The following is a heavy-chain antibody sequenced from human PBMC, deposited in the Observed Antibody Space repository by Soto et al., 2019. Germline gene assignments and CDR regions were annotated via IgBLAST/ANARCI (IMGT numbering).Heavy chain of an antibody. D-gene: IGHD3-9*01. V-gene: IGHV3-23*01. CDR3: AKVDYDILAGYSNPYYFDY. CDR2: ITGSGCST. Sequence: GSLRLSCAASVFTFSTYAMTWVRQAPGKGLEWVSGITGSGCSTFYADSVKGRFTISRDNSKNTLYLQMNSLRAEDTAVYYCAKVDYDILAGYSNPYYFDYWGQGTLVTVSS. J-gene: IGHJ4*02. CDR1: VFTFSTYA.